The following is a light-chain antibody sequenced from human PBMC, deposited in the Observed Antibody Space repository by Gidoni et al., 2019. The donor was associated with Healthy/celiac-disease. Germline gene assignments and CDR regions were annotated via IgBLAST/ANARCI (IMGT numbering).Light chain of an antibody. J-gene: IGKJ1*01. Sequence: EIVLTKTPGTLSVSPGERATLSCRASQSVSSSYLAWYQQKTGQAPRLLIYGASSRAAGIPDRFSGSGPGTDITPTNSRQDPEDFSVYSCQQYGSSPRTFXQXTKVEIK. V-gene: IGKV3-20*01. CDR1: QSVSSSY. CDR2: GAS. CDR3: QQYGSSPRT.